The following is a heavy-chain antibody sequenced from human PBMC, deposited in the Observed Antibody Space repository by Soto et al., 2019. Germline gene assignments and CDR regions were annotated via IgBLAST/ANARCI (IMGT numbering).Heavy chain of an antibody. V-gene: IGHV2-5*02. CDR1: GFSLSTSGVG. J-gene: IGHJ4*02. CDR2: IYWDDDR. Sequence: SGPTLVNPTQTLTLTCTFSGFSLSTSGVGVGWIRQPPGKALEWLALIYWDDDRRYSPSLKSRLTITKDTSKNQVVLTMTNMDPVDTATYYCAHRMGIAAAGTFFDYWGQGTLVTVSS. D-gene: IGHD6-13*01. CDR3: AHRMGIAAAGTFFDY.